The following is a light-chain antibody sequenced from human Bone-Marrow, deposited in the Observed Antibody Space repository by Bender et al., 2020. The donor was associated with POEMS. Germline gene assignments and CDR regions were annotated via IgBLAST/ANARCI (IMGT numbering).Light chain of an antibody. CDR2: EVI. CDR1: SSDVGSYDL. Sequence: QSALTQPASVSGSPGQSITISCTGTSSDVGSYDLVSWYQQHPGKAPKLILYEVIQRPSGVPDRFSGSKSGNTASLTVSGLQAEDEADYYCCSYAGNRNVFGTGTKVTVL. J-gene: IGLJ1*01. V-gene: IGLV2-23*02. CDR3: CSYAGNRNV.